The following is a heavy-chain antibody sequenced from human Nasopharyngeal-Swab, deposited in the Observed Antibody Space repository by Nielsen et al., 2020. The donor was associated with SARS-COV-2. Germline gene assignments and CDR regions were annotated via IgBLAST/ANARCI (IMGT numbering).Heavy chain of an antibody. J-gene: IGHJ4*02. D-gene: IGHD3-10*01. CDR3: AKDEMIRGVIGGSYFDS. CDR1: GFTFNSYG. CDR2: ISYDGNDK. Sequence: GGSLRLSCAASGFTFNSYGMHWVRQAPGKGLEWVALISYDGNDKSYGDSVKGRFTISRDNSKHTLYLQMNSLRAEDTAVYYCAKDEMIRGVIGGSYFDSWGQGTLVTVSS. V-gene: IGHV3-30*18.